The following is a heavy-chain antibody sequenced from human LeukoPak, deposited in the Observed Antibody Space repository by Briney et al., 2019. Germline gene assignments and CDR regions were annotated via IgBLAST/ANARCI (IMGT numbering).Heavy chain of an antibody. Sequence: SETLSLTCAVYGGSFSGYYWSWIRQPPGKGLEWIGEINHSGSTNYNPSLKSRVTISVDTSKNQFSLKLSSVTATDTGVYYCASWGGPSRGVFDPWGQGTLVTVSS. CDR2: INHSGST. J-gene: IGHJ5*02. V-gene: IGHV4-34*01. CDR1: GGSFSGYY. CDR3: ASWGGPSRGVFDP. D-gene: IGHD3-16*01.